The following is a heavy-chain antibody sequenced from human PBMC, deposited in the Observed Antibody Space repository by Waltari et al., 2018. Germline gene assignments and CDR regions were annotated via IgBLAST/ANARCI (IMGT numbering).Heavy chain of an antibody. CDR1: GGALSTYY. D-gene: IGHD2-8*02. Sequence: QVELQQWGAGLLQPSETLSLTCAVSGGALSTYYWGWIRQTPGKGLEWIGEINHAGFTTLYPSLRIRVSISVDPSKKQCFLQLKSVTAADTALYYCVRLEDCTGPGGPCYSADPFAMDVWGRGTTVTVSS. J-gene: IGHJ6*02. V-gene: IGHV4-34*01. CDR2: INHAGFT. CDR3: VRLEDCTGPGGPCYSADPFAMDV.